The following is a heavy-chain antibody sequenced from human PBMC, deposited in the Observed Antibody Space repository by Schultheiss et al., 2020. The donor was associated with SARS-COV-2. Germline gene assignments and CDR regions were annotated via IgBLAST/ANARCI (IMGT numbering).Heavy chain of an antibody. CDR2: ISSSGSTI. Sequence: GESLKISCAASGFTFSGSAMHWIRQAPGKGLEWVSYISSSGSTIYYADSVKGRFTISRDNAKNSLYLQMNSLRAEDTAVYYCARDGDLYDSSGYRKYYYGMDVWGQGTTVTVAS. CDR1: GFTFSGSA. V-gene: IGHV3-11*01. J-gene: IGHJ6*02. CDR3: ARDGDLYDSSGYRKYYYGMDV. D-gene: IGHD3-22*01.